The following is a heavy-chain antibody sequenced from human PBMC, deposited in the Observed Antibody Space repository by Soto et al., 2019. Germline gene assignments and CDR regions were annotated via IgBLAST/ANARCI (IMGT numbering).Heavy chain of an antibody. CDR2: IIPIFGTA. CDR3: AWITGTTSYYGMDV. Sequence: SVKVSCKASGGTFSSYAISWMRQAPGQGLEWMGGIIPIFGTANYAQKFQGRVTITADESTSTAYMELSSLRSEDTAVYYCAWITGTTSYYGMDVWGQGTTVTVSS. V-gene: IGHV1-69*13. J-gene: IGHJ6*02. D-gene: IGHD1-7*01. CDR1: GGTFSSYA.